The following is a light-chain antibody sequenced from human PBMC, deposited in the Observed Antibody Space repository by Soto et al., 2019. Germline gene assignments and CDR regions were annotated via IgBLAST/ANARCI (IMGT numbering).Light chain of an antibody. CDR3: QSYDSSLSGVV. CDR1: TSNIGSNYD. J-gene: IGLJ2*01. CDR2: GNN. Sequence: QSVLTQPPSVSGAPGQRVTISCTGSTSNIGSNYDVHWYRQLPGTAPKVLIYGNNNRPSGVPDRFSGSKSGTSASLAITGLQADDEADYYCQSYDSSLSGVVFGGGTKLTVL. V-gene: IGLV1-40*01.